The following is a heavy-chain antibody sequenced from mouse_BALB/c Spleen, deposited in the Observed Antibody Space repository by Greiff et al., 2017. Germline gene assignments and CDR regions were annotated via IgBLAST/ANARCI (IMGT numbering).Heavy chain of an antibody. D-gene: IGHD2-2*01. CDR1: GFSLTSYG. CDR2: IWAGGST. V-gene: IGHV2-9*02. CDR3: AYGYDGFAY. J-gene: IGHJ3*01. Sequence: VQLQESGPGLVQPSQSLSITCTVSGFSLTSYGVHWVRQPPGKGLEWLGVIWAGGSTNYNSALMSRLSISKDNSKSQVFLKMNSLQTDDTAMYYCAYGYDGFAYWGQGTLVTVSA.